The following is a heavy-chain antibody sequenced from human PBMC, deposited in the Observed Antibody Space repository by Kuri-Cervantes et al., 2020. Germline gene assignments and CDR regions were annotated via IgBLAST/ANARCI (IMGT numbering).Heavy chain of an antibody. D-gene: IGHD3-22*01. J-gene: IGHJ4*02. Sequence: SETLSLTCAVSGGSISSGGYSWSWIRQPPGKGLEWIGYIYHSGSTYYNPPLKSRVTISVDTSKNQFSLKLSSVTAADTAVYYCARVDYDSSGYYYGPGPIDYWGQGTLVTVSS. V-gene: IGHV4-30-2*01. CDR3: ARVDYDSSGYYYGPGPIDY. CDR1: GGSISSGGYS. CDR2: IYHSGST.